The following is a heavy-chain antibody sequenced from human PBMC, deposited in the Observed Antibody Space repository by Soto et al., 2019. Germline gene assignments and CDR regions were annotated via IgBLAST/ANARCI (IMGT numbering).Heavy chain of an antibody. D-gene: IGHD3-3*01. CDR3: ARDRGDFWSGYYPGWFDP. J-gene: IGHJ5*02. V-gene: IGHV1-69*01. Sequence: QVQLVQSGAEVKKPGSSVKVSCKASGGTFSSYAISWVRQAPGQGLEWMGGIIPIFGTANYAQKFQGRVTITADESTSTAYMELSSLRSEDTAVYYCARDRGDFWSGYYPGWFDPWGHGTLVTVSS. CDR1: GGTFSSYA. CDR2: IIPIFGTA.